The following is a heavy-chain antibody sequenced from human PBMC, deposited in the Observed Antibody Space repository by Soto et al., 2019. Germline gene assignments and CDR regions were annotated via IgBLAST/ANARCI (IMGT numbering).Heavy chain of an antibody. CDR3: ARVGIVVVVAATLAY. CDR2: ISYDGSNK. CDR1: GFTFSSYA. D-gene: IGHD2-15*01. V-gene: IGHV3-30-3*01. J-gene: IGHJ4*02. Sequence: QVQLVESGGDVVQPGRSLRLSCAASGFTFSSYAMHWVRQAPGKGLEWVAVISYDGSNKYYADSVKGRFTISRDNSKNTLYLQMNSLRAEDTAVYYCARVGIVVVVAATLAYWGQGTLVTVSS.